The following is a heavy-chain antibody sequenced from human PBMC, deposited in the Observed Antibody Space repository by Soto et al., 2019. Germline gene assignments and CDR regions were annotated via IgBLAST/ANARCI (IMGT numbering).Heavy chain of an antibody. Sequence: PSETLSLTCTVSGGSISSYYWSWIRQPPGKGLEWIGYIYYSGSTNYNPPLKSRVTISVDTSKNQFSLKLSSVTAADTAVYYCATSDCSSTSCYLDYWGQGTLVTVSS. J-gene: IGHJ4*02. D-gene: IGHD2-2*01. CDR3: ATSDCSSTSCYLDY. CDR2: IYYSGST. V-gene: IGHV4-59*08. CDR1: GGSISSYY.